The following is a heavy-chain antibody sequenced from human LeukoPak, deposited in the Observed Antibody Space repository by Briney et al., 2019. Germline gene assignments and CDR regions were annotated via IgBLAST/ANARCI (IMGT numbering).Heavy chain of an antibody. CDR2: IYYRPTT. D-gene: IGHD1-7*01. V-gene: IGHV4-39*07. CDR3: ARGRNWNFQAYFDY. J-gene: IGHJ4*02. Sequence: PSETLSLTCTVSGASICSSLYFWGWVRPPPGKGLEWIGSIYYRPTTYYNPSLKSRGTISLDTSNNQFSLKLSSVTAADTAFYYCARGRNWNFQAYFDYWGRGALVSVSS. CDR1: GASICSSLYF.